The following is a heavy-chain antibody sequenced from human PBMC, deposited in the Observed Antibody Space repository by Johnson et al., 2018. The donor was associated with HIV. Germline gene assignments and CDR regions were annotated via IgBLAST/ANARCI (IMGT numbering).Heavy chain of an antibody. CDR2: ISWDGSST. J-gene: IGHJ3*02. V-gene: IGHV3-43D*04. CDR3: AKAALFQSIWDAFDI. CDR1: GFTFDDYG. Sequence: QLVESGGVVVQPGGSLRLSCAASGFTFDDYGMHWVRPAPGQGLAWVSLISWDGSSTYYADSVTGRFPISRDNSKNYLYLQMNSLRAEDTALYYCAKAALFQSIWDAFDIWGQGTMVTVSS. D-gene: IGHD3-10*01.